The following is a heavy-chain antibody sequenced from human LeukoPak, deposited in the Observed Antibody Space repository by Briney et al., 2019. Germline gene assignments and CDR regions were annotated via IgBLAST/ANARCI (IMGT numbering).Heavy chain of an antibody. CDR3: AKSRVVDRRGYSDY. D-gene: IGHD2-15*01. CDR2: IGTGGDT. Sequence: GGSLRLSCVASGFTFNIYPMTWVRQSPEKGLEWVSTIGTGGDTYYADSVKGRFTISRDDSKNTLYLQMHSLGAEDTAVYYCAKSRVVDRRGYSDYWGQGTLVTVSS. J-gene: IGHJ4*02. CDR1: GFTFNIYP. V-gene: IGHV3-23*01.